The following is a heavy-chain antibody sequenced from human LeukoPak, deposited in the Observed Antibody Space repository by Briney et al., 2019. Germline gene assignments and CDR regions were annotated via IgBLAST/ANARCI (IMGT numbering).Heavy chain of an antibody. J-gene: IGHJ4*02. CDR3: ARERIDYGDRRGFDY. V-gene: IGHV1-46*01. CDR1: GYTFTSSY. Sequence: ASVKVSCKASGYTFTSSYMHWVRQAPGQGLEWMGIINPSGGSTSYAQKFQGRVTMTRDTSTSTVYMELSSLRSEDTAVYYCARERIDYGDRRGFDYWGQGTLVTVSS. D-gene: IGHD4-17*01. CDR2: INPSGGST.